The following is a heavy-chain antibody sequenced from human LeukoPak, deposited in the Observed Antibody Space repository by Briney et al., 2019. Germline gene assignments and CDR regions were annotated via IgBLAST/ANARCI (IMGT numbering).Heavy chain of an antibody. CDR1: GYTFSNYG. J-gene: IGHJ4*02. CDR2: MNPKSGNT. Sequence: ASVKVSCKASGYTFSNYGINWVRLAAGQGLEWMGWMNPKSGNTGYEQKFQGRVTMTRDTSTSTAYMELSSLRSEDTAVYYCTTEPPSGWYGDFEYWGQGTLVTVSS. D-gene: IGHD6-19*01. CDR3: TTEPPSGWYGDFEY. V-gene: IGHV1-8*01.